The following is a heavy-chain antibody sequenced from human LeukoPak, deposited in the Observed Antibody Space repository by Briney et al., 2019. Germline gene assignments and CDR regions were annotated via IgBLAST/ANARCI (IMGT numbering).Heavy chain of an antibody. CDR3: TRPSNVDIDY. CDR1: GFTFSGSA. J-gene: IGHJ4*02. V-gene: IGHV3-73*01. D-gene: IGHD5-12*01. Sequence: GSLRLSCAASGFTFSGSALHWVRQASGKGLEWVGRIRSKANSYATAYAASVKGRFTISRDDSKNTTYLQMNSLKTEDTAVYYCTRPSNVDIDYWGRGTLVTVS. CDR2: IRSKANSYAT.